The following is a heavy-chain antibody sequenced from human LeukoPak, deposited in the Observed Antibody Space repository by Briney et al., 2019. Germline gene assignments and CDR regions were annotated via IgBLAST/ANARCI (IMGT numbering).Heavy chain of an antibody. CDR2: INPNSGGT. J-gene: IGHJ3*02. V-gene: IGHV1-2*04. CDR3: ARDQGYCSGGSCPAGAFDI. CDR1: GYTFTGYY. Sequence: GASVKVSCKASGYTFTGYYMHWVRQAPGQGLEWMGWINPNSGGTNYAQKFQGWVTMTRDTSISTAYMELSRLRSDDTAVYYCARDQGYCSGGSCPAGAFDIWGQGTMVTVSS. D-gene: IGHD2-15*01.